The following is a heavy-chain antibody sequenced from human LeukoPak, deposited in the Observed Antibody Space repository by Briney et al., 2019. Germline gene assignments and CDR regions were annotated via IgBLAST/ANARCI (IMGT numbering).Heavy chain of an antibody. Sequence: PSETLSLTCTVSGGSISRYHWSWIRQPPGKGLEWLGYIYYSGSTKYNPSLKGRVTISVDTSKKPFSLKLSSGTAAETAVYYCARHWRYCGGGSCCTDSDWFDPWGHGTLVTVSS. J-gene: IGHJ5*02. D-gene: IGHD2-15*01. CDR2: IYYSGST. CDR1: GGSISRYH. V-gene: IGHV4-59*08. CDR3: ARHWRYCGGGSCCTDSDWFDP.